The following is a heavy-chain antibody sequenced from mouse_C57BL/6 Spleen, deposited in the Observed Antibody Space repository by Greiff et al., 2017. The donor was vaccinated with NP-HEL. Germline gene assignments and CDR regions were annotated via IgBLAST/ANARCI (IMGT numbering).Heavy chain of an antibody. CDR1: GYTFTDYN. D-gene: IGHD2-3*01. V-gene: IGHV1-18*01. CDR3: ARRGDGYLDY. Sequence: EVQLQQSGPELVKPGASVKIPCKASGYTFTDYNMDWVKQSHGKSLEWIGDINPNNGGTIYNQKFKGKATLTVDKSSSTAYMELRSLTSEDTAVYYCARRGDGYLDYWGQGTTLTVSS. CDR2: INPNNGGT. J-gene: IGHJ2*01.